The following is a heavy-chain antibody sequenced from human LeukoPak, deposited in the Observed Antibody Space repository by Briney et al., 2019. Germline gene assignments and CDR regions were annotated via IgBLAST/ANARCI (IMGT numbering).Heavy chain of an antibody. J-gene: IGHJ5*01. CDR1: DDSIGSYY. CDR3: ARGRARDGSYPWFDS. V-gene: IGHV4-59*01. CDR2: IYYGGST. D-gene: IGHD3-16*02. Sequence: SETLSLTCSVSDDSIGSYYWTWIRQSPGKGLEWIGYIYYGGSTNYSPSLKSRVSISVDTSNNQFSLQLRSVSAADTAIYYCARGRARDGSYPWFDSWGQGTLVTVSS.